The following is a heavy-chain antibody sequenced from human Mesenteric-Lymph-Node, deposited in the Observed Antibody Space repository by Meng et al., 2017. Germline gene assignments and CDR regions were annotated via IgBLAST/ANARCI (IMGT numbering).Heavy chain of an antibody. V-gene: IGHV4-34*01. Sequence: SETLSLTCAVSGLFGDSFGGYYWSWIRQSPGKGLEWIGKTNHRGTTNYTPSLKSRVSISIDTSKSQFSLKLSSVTAADTAIYYCATQTNLHVMDNWGQGTLVTVSS. CDR1: GLFGDSFGGYY. CDR2: TNHRGTT. D-gene: IGHD3-16*01. CDR3: ATQTNLHVMDN. J-gene: IGHJ4*02.